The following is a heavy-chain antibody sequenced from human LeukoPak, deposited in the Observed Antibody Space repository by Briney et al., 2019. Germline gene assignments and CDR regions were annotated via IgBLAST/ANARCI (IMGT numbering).Heavy chain of an antibody. Sequence: QAGGSLRLSCTASGFTFGDYAMSWARQAPGKGLEWVGFIRSKAYGGTTEYAASVKGRFTISRDDSKSIAYLQMNSLKTEDTAVYYCTRRYYGSGSYDYYYYMDVWGKGTTVTVSS. D-gene: IGHD3-10*01. CDR3: TRRYYGSGSYDYYYYMDV. CDR1: GFTFGDYA. V-gene: IGHV3-49*04. J-gene: IGHJ6*03. CDR2: IRSKAYGGTT.